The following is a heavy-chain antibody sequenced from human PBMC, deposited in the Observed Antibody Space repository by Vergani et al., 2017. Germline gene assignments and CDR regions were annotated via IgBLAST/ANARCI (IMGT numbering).Heavy chain of an antibody. V-gene: IGHV3-23*01. J-gene: IGHJ3*02. CDR2: VSGSSATP. Sequence: EVQLLESGGGLVQPGGSLRLSCEASGFSFPGYAMSWVRQALGKGLEWVSSVSGSSATPFYANSVKGRFIISRDNSKNTLFLHMNSLRPEDTAVYYCAKVGRSEVAGTVGAFDIWGQGTMVTVSS. CDR3: AKVGRSEVAGTVGAFDI. CDR1: GFSFPGYA. D-gene: IGHD6-19*01.